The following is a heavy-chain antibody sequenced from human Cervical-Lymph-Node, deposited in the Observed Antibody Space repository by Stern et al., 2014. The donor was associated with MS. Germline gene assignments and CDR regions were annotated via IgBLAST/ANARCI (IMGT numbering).Heavy chain of an antibody. CDR2: VHYSGST. V-gene: IGHV4-59*08. CDR3: ARGIGGARGYYDY. D-gene: IGHD3-3*01. J-gene: IGHJ4*01. CDR1: DGPISGDF. Sequence: VQLVESGPGLVKPSETLSLTCTVSDGPISGDFWNWIRQFPGKGLEWIGYVHYSGSTRDNPSLKSRVTISIDTSVSQLSLNLSSVTTADTAVYYCARGIGGARGYYDYWGHGALVTAAS.